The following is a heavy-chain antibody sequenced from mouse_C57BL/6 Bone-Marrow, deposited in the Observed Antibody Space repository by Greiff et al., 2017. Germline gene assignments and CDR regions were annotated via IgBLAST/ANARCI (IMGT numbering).Heavy chain of an antibody. J-gene: IGHJ1*03. V-gene: IGHV1-82*01. CDR3: AGTVVATDYWYFDV. CDR2: IYPGDGDT. CDR1: GYAFSSSW. D-gene: IGHD1-1*01. Sequence: VKLQESGPELVKPGASVKISCKASGYAFSSSWMNWVKQRPGKGLEWIGRIYPGDGDTNYNGKFKGKATLTADKSSSTAYMQLSSLTSEDSAVYFCAGTVVATDYWYFDVWGTGTTVTVSS.